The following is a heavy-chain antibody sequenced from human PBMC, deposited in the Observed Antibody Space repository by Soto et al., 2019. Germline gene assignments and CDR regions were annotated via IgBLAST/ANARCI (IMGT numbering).Heavy chain of an antibody. CDR1: GFTFSDHY. J-gene: IGHJ3*02. V-gene: IGHV3-72*01. CDR2: TRNKANSYTT. D-gene: IGHD3-9*01. Sequence: PGGSLRLSCAGSGFTFSDHYMDWVRQAPGKGLEWVGRTRNKANSYTTEYAASVKGRFTISRDDSKNSLYLQMNSLKTEDTAVYYCARVTGRYFDAGPWAFDIWGQGTMVTISS. CDR3: ARVTGRYFDAGPWAFDI.